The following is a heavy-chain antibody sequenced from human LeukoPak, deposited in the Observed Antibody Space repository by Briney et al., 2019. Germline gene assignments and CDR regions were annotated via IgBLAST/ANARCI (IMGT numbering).Heavy chain of an antibody. J-gene: IGHJ4*02. CDR1: GFTFATYA. Sequence: GGSLRLSCAASGFTFATYAMTWVRQAPGKGLEWVSTIIGSGGNTFYAGSVKGRFTISRDNSKNTLSLQLTSLRAEDTGIYFCARDGGHPLTSYYRAYWGQGTLVTVSS. V-gene: IGHV3-23*01. D-gene: IGHD4-11*01. CDR3: ARDGGHPLTSYYRAY. CDR2: IIGSGGNT.